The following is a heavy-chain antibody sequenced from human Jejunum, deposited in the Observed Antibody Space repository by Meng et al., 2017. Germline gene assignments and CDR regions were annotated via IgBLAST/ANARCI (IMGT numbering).Heavy chain of an antibody. V-gene: IGHV4-4*02. CDR3: ASRPVGIRTYYFDC. D-gene: IGHD2-21*01. CDR2: VFHSGTP. CDR1: GGSITSTKW. J-gene: IGHJ4*02. Sequence: QVRRQPSGPGLGKPSGTLSLTCAVSGGSITSTKWWSWVRQTPGKGLEWIGEVFHSGTPNYNPSLMSRLTMSVDKSKNQFSLNLTSVTAADTAVYYCASRPVGIRTYYFDCWGQGTLVTVSS.